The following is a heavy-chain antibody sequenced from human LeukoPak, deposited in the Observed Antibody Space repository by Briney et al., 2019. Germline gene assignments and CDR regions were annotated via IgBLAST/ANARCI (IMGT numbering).Heavy chain of an antibody. Sequence: PSETLSLTCIVSGGSISSGTYYWSWIRQPAGKGLEWIGRIYTSGNTNYNPSLKSRVTISVDTSKNQFSLKLRSVTAADTAVYYYASLGRDSSGVLDYWGQGALVTVSS. CDR3: ASLGRDSSGVLDY. D-gene: IGHD6-19*01. CDR2: IYTSGNT. J-gene: IGHJ4*02. CDR1: GGSISSGTYY. V-gene: IGHV4-61*02.